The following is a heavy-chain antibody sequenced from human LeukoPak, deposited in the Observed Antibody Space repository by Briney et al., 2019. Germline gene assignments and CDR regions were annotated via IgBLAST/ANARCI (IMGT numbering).Heavy chain of an antibody. V-gene: IGHV1-69*13. CDR1: GCTFSSYA. CDR2: IILIFGTA. J-gene: IGHJ5*02. CDR3: ARCPEVRGVIITRFDP. Sequence: WASVKVSCKASGCTFSSYAISWVRQAPGQGLEWMGGIILIFGTANYAQKFQGRVTITADESTSTAYMELSSLRSEDTAVYYCARCPEVRGVIITRFDPWGQGTLVTVSS. D-gene: IGHD3-10*01.